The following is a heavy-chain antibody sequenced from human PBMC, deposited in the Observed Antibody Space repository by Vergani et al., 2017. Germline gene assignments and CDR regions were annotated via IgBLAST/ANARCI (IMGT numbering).Heavy chain of an antibody. CDR2: ISSSGSTI. CDR3: ARDVVVTATAGFRDAFDI. J-gene: IGHJ3*02. V-gene: IGHV3-11*04. D-gene: IGHD2-21*02. Sequence: VHLEESGGGFVKPGGSLRLSCSASGFNISHYYMSWIRQAPGKGLEWVSYISSSGSTIFHADSVKGRFTISRDSANKSLYLQMTSLKSEDTAMYYCARDVVVTATAGFRDAFDIWGQGTMVTVSS. CDR1: GFNISHYY.